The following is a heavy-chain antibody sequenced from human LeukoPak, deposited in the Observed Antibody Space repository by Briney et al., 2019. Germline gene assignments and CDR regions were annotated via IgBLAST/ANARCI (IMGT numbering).Heavy chain of an antibody. Sequence: ASVKVSCKASGYTFSSYGISWVRQAPGLGLEWMGWISTYNGNTNYAQNLQGRVTMTTDTSTSTAYMELRSLRSDDTAVYYCARDFTGGNYFSDYWGQGTLVTVSS. CDR3: ARDFTGGNYFSDY. CDR1: GYTFSSYG. V-gene: IGHV1-18*04. D-gene: IGHD1-26*01. CDR2: ISTYNGNT. J-gene: IGHJ4*02.